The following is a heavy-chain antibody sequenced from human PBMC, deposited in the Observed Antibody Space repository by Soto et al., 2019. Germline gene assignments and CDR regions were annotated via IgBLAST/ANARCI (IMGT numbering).Heavy chain of an antibody. Sequence: QVQLVQSGPEVKNPGASVRVSCVASGYAFTSYGVNWVRQAPGQGLEWMGWIAPHSGRTTYLPKFQGRVIMTADVSTTTAYIEVRSLKSDDTGPYCCARAATGRYHYAYWGHGTVVTVSS. J-gene: IGHJ4*01. CDR1: GYAFTSYG. CDR2: IAPHSGRT. CDR3: ARAATGRYHYAY. V-gene: IGHV1-18*04. D-gene: IGHD3-16*02.